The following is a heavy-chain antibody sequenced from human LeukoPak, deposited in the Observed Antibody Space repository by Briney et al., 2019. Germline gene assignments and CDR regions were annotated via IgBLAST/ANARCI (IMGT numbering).Heavy chain of an antibody. CDR2: INHSGST. D-gene: IGHD6-6*01. CDR1: GGSFSGYY. Sequence: SETLSLTCAVYGGSFSGYYWSWIRQPPGKGLEWIGEINHSGSTNYNPSLKSRVTISVDTSKNQLSLKMSSVTAADTAVYYCARGTRIAARGFDYWGQGTLVTVSS. J-gene: IGHJ4*02. V-gene: IGHV4-34*01. CDR3: ARGTRIAARGFDY.